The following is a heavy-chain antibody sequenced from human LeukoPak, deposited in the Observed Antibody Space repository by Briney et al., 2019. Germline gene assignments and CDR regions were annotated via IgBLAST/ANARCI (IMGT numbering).Heavy chain of an antibody. CDR2: ISGSGGST. D-gene: IGHD3-22*01. CDR1: GFTFSSYA. J-gene: IGHJ4*02. CDR3: AEDSPRRITIIVVVLAY. V-gene: IGHV3-23*01. Sequence: PGGSLRLSCAASGFTFSSYAMSWVRQAPGKGLEWVSAISGSGGSTYYADSVKGRFTISRDNSKNTLYLQMNSLRAEDTAVYYCAEDSPRRITIIVVVLAYWGQGTLVTVSS.